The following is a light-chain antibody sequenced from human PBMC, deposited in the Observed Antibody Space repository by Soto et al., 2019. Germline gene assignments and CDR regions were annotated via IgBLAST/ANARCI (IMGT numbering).Light chain of an antibody. CDR1: QSISSW. CDR2: KAS. CDR3: QLYIIDSS. Sequence: DIQMTQSPSTLSASVGDRVTITCRASQSISSWLAWYQQKPGKAPKLLMYKASSLESGVPSRFIGSVCGKEFALTNSSMQPDDFVSSYCQLYIIDSSFGQGTKLEFK. V-gene: IGKV1-5*03. J-gene: IGKJ2*01.